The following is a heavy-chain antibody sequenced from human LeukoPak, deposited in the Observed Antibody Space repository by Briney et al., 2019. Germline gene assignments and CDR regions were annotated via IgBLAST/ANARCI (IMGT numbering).Heavy chain of an antibody. D-gene: IGHD3-10*01. CDR3: ARGSEYYYGSGSYDY. J-gene: IGHJ4*02. CDR2: IYYSGST. V-gene: IGHV4-59*01. CDR1: GGSFSSYY. Sequence: SETLSLTCTVSGGSFSSYYWSWIRQPPGKGLEWIGYIYYSGSTNYNPSLKSRVTISVDTSKNQFSLKLSSVTAADTAVYYCARGSEYYYGSGSYDYWGQGTLVTVSS.